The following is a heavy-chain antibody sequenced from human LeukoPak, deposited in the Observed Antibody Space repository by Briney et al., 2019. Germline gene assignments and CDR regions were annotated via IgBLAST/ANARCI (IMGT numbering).Heavy chain of an antibody. CDR1: GGSISSGGYY. D-gene: IGHD6-19*01. J-gene: IGHJ6*03. CDR2: IYYSGST. V-gene: IGHV4-30-4*08. CDR3: ATGVAVAGERLYYYYYYMDV. Sequence: SETLSLTCTVSGGSISSGGYYWSWIRQHPGKGLEWIGYIYYSGSTYYNPSLKSRVTISVDTSKNQFSLKLSSVTAADTAVYYCATGVAVAGERLYYYYYYMDVWGKGTTVTVSS.